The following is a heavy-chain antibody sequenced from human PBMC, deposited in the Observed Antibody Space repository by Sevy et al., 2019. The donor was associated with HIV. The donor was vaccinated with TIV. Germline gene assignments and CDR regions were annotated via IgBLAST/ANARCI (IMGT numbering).Heavy chain of an antibody. CDR2: ISGSGGST. CDR1: GFTFSSYA. Sequence: GGSLRLSFAASGFTFSSYAMSWVRQAPGKGLEWVSAISGSGGSTYYADSVKGRFTISRDNSKNTLYLQMNSLRAEDTAVYYCAKVLAVAGHFEAFDIWGQGTMVTVSS. D-gene: IGHD6-19*01. CDR3: AKVLAVAGHFEAFDI. V-gene: IGHV3-23*01. J-gene: IGHJ3*02.